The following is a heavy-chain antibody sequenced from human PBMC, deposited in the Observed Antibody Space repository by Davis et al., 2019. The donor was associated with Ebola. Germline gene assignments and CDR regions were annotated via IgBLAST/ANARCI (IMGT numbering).Heavy chain of an antibody. CDR2: TNPNDGRT. D-gene: IGHD5-12*01. J-gene: IGHJ3*02. Sequence: ASVQVTCKASGYTFINYYMHWVRQPPGYGPEWMGRTNPNDGRTIYAQKFQGRVTVTRDTSTTTAYMDLSSLRSEDTALYYCTTPGGQDSGYDGFDIWGQGTMVTVSS. CDR3: TTPGGQDSGYDGFDI. V-gene: IGHV1-46*03. CDR1: GYTFINYY.